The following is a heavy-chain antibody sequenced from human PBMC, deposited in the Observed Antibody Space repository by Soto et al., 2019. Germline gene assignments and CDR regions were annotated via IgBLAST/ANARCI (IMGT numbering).Heavy chain of an antibody. CDR2: IYYSGST. D-gene: IGHD3-10*01. Sequence: QVQLQESGPGLVKPSETLSLTCTVSGGSINSYYWSWIRQPPGKGLEWIGYIYYSGSTNYNPSLKSRVTISVDTSKNQFSLKVSSVTAADTAVYYCARDKHGSGTYMDVWGKGTTVTVSS. V-gene: IGHV4-59*01. CDR3: ARDKHGSGTYMDV. J-gene: IGHJ6*03. CDR1: GGSINSYY.